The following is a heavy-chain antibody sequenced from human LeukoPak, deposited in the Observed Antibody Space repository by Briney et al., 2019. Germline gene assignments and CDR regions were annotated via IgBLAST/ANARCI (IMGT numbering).Heavy chain of an antibody. J-gene: IGHJ4*02. CDR2: ISASGGRT. CDR3: ARDLTGLGYCTNGVCDSSGY. Sequence: GGSLRLSCAASGFTFSSYSMNWVRQAPGKGLEWVSAISASGGRTNNADSVKGRSTISRDNSKNTLYLRMNSLRAEDTAVYYCARDLTGLGYCTNGVCDSSGYWGQGTLVTVSS. CDR1: GFTFSSYS. D-gene: IGHD2-8*01. V-gene: IGHV3-23*01.